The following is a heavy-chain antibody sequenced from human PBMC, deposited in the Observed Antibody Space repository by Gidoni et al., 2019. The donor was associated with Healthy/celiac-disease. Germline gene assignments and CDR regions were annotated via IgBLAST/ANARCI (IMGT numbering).Heavy chain of an antibody. CDR1: GFTFSSYS. D-gene: IGHD2-2*01. CDR2: ISSSSSYI. J-gene: IGHJ3*02. V-gene: IGHV3-21*01. Sequence: EVQLVESGGGLVKPGGSLRLSCAASGFTFSSYSMNWVRQAPGKGLEWVSSISSSSSYIYYADSVKGRFTISRDNAKNSLYLQMNSLRAEDTAVYYCARESPAARGHDAFDIWGQGTMVTVSS. CDR3: ARESPAARGHDAFDI.